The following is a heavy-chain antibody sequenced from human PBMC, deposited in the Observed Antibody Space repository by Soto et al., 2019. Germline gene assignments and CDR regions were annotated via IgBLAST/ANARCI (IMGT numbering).Heavy chain of an antibody. D-gene: IGHD3-3*01. J-gene: IGHJ5*02. V-gene: IGHV1-18*04. Sequence: EASVKVSCKASGYTFTSYGISWARQAPGQGLEWMGWISAYNGNTNYAQKLQGRVTMTTDTSTSTAYMELRSLRSDDTAVYYCARDLYDFWSGYHYNWFDPWGQGTLVTVSS. CDR2: ISAYNGNT. CDR1: GYTFTSYG. CDR3: ARDLYDFWSGYHYNWFDP.